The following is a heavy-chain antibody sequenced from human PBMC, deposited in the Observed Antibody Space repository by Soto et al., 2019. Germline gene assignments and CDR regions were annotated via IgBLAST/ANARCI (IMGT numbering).Heavy chain of an antibody. J-gene: IGHJ4*02. CDR1: GFTLSDYY. V-gene: IGHV3-11*01. D-gene: IGHD2-2*01. CDR2: ISSSGSTI. Sequence: PGGSLRLSCAASGFTLSDYYMSWIRQAPGKGLEWVSYISSSGSTIYYADSVKGRFTISRDNAKNSLYLQMNSLRAEDTAVYYCARDSVVVPAARDYWGQGTLVTVSS. CDR3: ARDSVVVPAARDY.